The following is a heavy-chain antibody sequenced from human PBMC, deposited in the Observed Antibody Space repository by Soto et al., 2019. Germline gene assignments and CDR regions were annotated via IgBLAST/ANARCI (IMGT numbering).Heavy chain of an antibody. J-gene: IGHJ6*02. CDR3: AGRALNYYGSGSYHYYYYGRDV. V-gene: IGHV1-69*06. CDR1: GGTFSSYA. CDR2: IIPIFGTA. Sequence: QVQLVQSGAEVKKPGSSVKVSCKASGGTFSSYAISWVRQAPGQGLEWMGGIIPIFGTANYAQKFQGSVTITADNSTSTDYMGLRSLRSGDTAVYSCAGRALNYYGSGSYHYYYYGRDVWGQGTTVTVSS. D-gene: IGHD3-10*01.